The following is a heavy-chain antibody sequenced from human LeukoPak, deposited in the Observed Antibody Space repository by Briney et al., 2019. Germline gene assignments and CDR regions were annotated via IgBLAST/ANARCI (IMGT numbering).Heavy chain of an antibody. D-gene: IGHD7-27*01. J-gene: IGHJ4*02. Sequence: SETLSLTCAVYGGSFSDYFWMWIRQPPGKGLEWIGEINHYGSTNYNPSLKSRVTISGDTSKNQFSLRLSSVTAADTAVYYCARDLAWGQGFDYWGQGTLVTVSS. CDR1: GGSFSDYF. V-gene: IGHV4-34*01. CDR2: INHYGST. CDR3: ARDLAWGQGFDY.